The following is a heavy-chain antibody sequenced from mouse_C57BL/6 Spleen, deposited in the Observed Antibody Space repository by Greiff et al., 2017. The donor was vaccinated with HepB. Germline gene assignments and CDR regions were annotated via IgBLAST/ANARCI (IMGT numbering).Heavy chain of an antibody. Sequence: EVMLVESEGGLVQPGSSMKLSCTASGFTFSDYYMAWVRQVPEKGLEWVANINYDGSSTYYLDSLKSRFIISRDNAKNILYLQMSSLKSEDTATYYCAREFYYSNYFDYWGQGTTLTVSS. J-gene: IGHJ2*01. CDR3: AREFYYSNYFDY. D-gene: IGHD2-5*01. CDR1: GFTFSDYY. CDR2: INYDGSST. V-gene: IGHV5-16*01.